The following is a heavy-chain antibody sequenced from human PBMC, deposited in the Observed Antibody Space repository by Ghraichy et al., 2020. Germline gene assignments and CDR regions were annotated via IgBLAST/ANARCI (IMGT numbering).Heavy chain of an antibody. V-gene: IGHV3-23*01. CDR3: AKDIQNRVSAMVTLLHY. Sequence: GGSLRLSCAASGFTFSSYAMSWVRQAPGKGLEWVSAISGSGGSTYYADSVKGRFTISRDNSKNTLYLQMNSLRAEDTAVYYCAKDIQNRVSAMVTLLHYWGQGTLVTVSS. D-gene: IGHD5-18*01. J-gene: IGHJ4*02. CDR2: ISGSGGST. CDR1: GFTFSSYA.